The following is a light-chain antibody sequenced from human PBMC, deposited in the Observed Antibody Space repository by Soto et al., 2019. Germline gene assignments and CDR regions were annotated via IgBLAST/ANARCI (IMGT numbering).Light chain of an antibody. CDR3: QQYGSSPGT. CDR1: QSVTNRY. Sequence: LPYSPGPLFLSGVKTAIFSCSGSQSVTNRYLAWYRQKPGQAPRLLIFGASIRDTGIPDRFSGSGSGTDFTLTINRLEPEDFAVYYCQQYGSSPGTFGQGTKVDIK. CDR2: GAS. V-gene: IGKV3-20*01. J-gene: IGKJ1*01.